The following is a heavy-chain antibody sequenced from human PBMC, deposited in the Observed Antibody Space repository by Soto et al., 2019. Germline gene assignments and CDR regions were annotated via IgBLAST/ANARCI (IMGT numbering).Heavy chain of an antibody. CDR3: ARGISYDSSGYHNAYFDY. CDR2: ISAYNGNT. V-gene: IGHV1-18*01. Sequence: QVQLVQSGAEVKKPGASVKVSCKASGYTFTSYGISWVRQAPGQGLEWMGWISAYNGNTNYAQKLQGRVTMTTDTXTXTXXMELRSLRSDDTAVYYCARGISYDSSGYHNAYFDYWGQGTLVTVSS. CDR1: GYTFTSYG. D-gene: IGHD3-22*01. J-gene: IGHJ4*02.